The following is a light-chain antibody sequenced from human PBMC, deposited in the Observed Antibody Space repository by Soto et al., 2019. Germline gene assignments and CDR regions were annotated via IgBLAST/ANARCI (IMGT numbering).Light chain of an antibody. CDR3: QQYNNWPPWT. V-gene: IGKV3-15*01. Sequence: EIVMTQSPATLSVSPGERATLSCRASQNINDYLAWYQHRPGQAPRLLIYDASIRATGIPARFSGSGSGTAFTLNISSLQSEDFALYYCQQYNNWPPWTFGQGTKVDI. CDR1: QNINDY. CDR2: DAS. J-gene: IGKJ1*01.